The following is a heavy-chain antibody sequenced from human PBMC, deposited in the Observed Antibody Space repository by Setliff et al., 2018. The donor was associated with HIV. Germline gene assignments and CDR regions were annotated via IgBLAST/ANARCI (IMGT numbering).Heavy chain of an antibody. D-gene: IGHD5-12*01. CDR3: ATDGIGGWLRPMPDY. V-gene: IGHV1-69*13. J-gene: IGHJ4*02. CDR1: GGTFSNYA. CDR2: IIPIFGST. Sequence: SVKVSCKASGGTFSNYAFSWVRQAPGQGLEWMGGIIPIFGSTKYAQKFQGRVTITADESTSTADMELSSLRSEDTAVYYCATDGIGGWLRPMPDYWGQGTQVTVSS.